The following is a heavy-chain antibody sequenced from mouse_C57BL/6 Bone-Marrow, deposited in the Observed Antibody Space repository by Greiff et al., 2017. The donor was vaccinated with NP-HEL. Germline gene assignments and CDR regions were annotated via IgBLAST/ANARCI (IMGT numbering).Heavy chain of an antibody. V-gene: IGHV1-78*01. Sequence: VQLQQSDAELVKPGASVKISCKVSGYTFTDHTIHWLKQRPEQGLEWIGYIYPRDGSTKYNEKFKGKATLTADKSSSTAYMQLNSLTSEDSAVYFCARGEGSYYYAMDYWGQGTSVTVSS. CDR3: ARGEGSYYYAMDY. J-gene: IGHJ4*01. CDR2: IYPRDGST. CDR1: GYTFTDHT.